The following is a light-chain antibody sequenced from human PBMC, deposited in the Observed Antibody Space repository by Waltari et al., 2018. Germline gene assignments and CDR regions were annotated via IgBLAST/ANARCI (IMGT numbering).Light chain of an antibody. J-gene: IGLJ3*02. CDR1: TPNIGTNT. CDR3: ATWDDSLSGRV. Sequence: QSVLTQPPSTSGTPGQRVTISCSGSTPNIGTNTFTWYQLLPGTAPKTVIFANYHRPSGVPDRFSASKSGTSASLVISGLQSEDEADYFCATWDDSLSGRVFGGGTKVTVL. CDR2: ANY. V-gene: IGLV1-44*01.